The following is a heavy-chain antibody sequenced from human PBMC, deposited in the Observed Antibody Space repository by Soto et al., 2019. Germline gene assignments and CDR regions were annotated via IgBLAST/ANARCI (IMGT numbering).Heavy chain of an antibody. V-gene: IGHV3-74*01. Sequence: VGSLRLSCAASGFTFSSYAMSWVRQAPGKGLEWVSRIDGVGTGTSYSDSVRGRFTISRDNAENTLHLQMDSLRAEDTAVYYCTTVFEYWGKGTSVTVSS. J-gene: IGHJ4*02. CDR3: TTVFEY. CDR1: GFTFSSYA. CDR2: IDGVGTGT.